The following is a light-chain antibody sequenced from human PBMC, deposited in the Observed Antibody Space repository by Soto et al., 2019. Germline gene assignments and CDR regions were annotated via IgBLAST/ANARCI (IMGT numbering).Light chain of an antibody. CDR3: QQYKSYST. J-gene: IGKJ5*01. CDR2: XAS. CDR1: QRIXRW. V-gene: IGKV1-5*01. Sequence: DIPLTQSPSTLSASVGDSVTITCRASQRIXRWLACYQPKPGKAPQSLIYXASSFKSGVPSRFSGNGCGTEFTITISSLQPDDVATYCCQQYKSYSTFGQGTRLEIK.